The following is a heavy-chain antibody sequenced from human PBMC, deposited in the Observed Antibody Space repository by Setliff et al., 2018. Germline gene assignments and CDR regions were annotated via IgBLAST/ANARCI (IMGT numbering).Heavy chain of an antibody. Sequence: SETLSLTCAVYGGSFSGYYWSWIRQPPGKGLEWIGEINHSGSTNYNPSLKSRVTISVDTSKNQFSLKLSSVTAADTAVYYCARVRRVVIAYYYYMDVWGQGTMVTVSS. CDR2: INHSGST. D-gene: IGHD2-21*01. CDR1: GGSFSGYY. CDR3: ARVRRVVIAYYYYMDV. J-gene: IGHJ6*03. V-gene: IGHV4-34*01.